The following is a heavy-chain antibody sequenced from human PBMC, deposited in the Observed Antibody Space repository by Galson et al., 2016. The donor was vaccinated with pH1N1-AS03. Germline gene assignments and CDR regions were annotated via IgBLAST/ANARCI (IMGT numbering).Heavy chain of an antibody. V-gene: IGHV3-64*01. CDR2: ISGNGFST. CDR3: ARGPVSYANYWFPPPDY. D-gene: IGHD4/OR15-4a*01. J-gene: IGHJ4*02. Sequence: SLRLSCAVGGFTFSSYAMFWVRQAPGKGLEYVSVISGNGFSTYYANSVKDRFTVSRDNSKNTLYLQMGSLSVEDMAVYYCARGPVSYANYWFPPPDYWGQGTLVTVSS. CDR1: GFTFSSYA.